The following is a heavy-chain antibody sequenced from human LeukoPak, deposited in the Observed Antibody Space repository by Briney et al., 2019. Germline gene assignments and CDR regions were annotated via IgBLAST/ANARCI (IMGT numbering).Heavy chain of an antibody. CDR3: ARGWLAETTVVTPYNY. J-gene: IGHJ4*02. CDR2: ITPIFGTA. Sequence: GASVKVSCKASGGTFSSYAISWVRQAPGQWLEWMGGITPIFGTANYAQKFQGRVTITAVESMSTAYMELSSLRSEDTAVYYCARGWLAETTVVTPYNYWGQGTLVTVSS. CDR1: GGTFSSYA. D-gene: IGHD4-23*01. V-gene: IGHV1-69*13.